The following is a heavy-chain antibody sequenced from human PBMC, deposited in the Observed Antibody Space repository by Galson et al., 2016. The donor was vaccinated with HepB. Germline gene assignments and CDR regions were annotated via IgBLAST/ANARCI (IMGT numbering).Heavy chain of an antibody. CDR1: GFSVRSNF. CDR2: IYRGGST. V-gene: IGHV3-53*01. D-gene: IGHD3-16*01. J-gene: IGHJ4*02. CDR3: ARCLGGPTHSWYYFDY. Sequence: SLRLSCAASGFSVRSNFISWVRQAPGKGLEWVSVIYRGGSTYYADSVKGRFIISRDNTKNSLYLQMNSLRDDDTAVYYCARCLGGPTHSWYYFDYWGQGTLATVAS.